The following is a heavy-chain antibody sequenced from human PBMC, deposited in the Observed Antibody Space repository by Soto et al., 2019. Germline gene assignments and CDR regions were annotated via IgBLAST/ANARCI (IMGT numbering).Heavy chain of an antibody. CDR3: AKTPEQLPDY. Sequence: QVQLVESGGGVVQPGRSLRLSCAASGFTFSSYGMHWVRQAPGKGLEWVAVISYDGSNKYYADSVKGRFTISRDNSKKTLYLQMNSLRAEDTAVYYCAKTPEQLPDYWGQGTLVTVSS. D-gene: IGHD1-26*01. CDR1: GFTFSSYG. V-gene: IGHV3-30*18. CDR2: ISYDGSNK. J-gene: IGHJ4*02.